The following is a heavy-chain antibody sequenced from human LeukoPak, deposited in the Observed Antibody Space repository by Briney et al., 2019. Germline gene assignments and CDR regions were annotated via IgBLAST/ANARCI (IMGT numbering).Heavy chain of an antibody. CDR2: ISGGGST. CDR1: GFSVNNKY. Sequence: GGSLRLSCAASGFSVNNKYMNCVRQAPGKGLEWVSVISGGGSTFYADSVKGRFTISRDNSKNTVYLQMDSLRAEDTAVYYCARDRADGYNYGDYFDNWGQGTLVTVSS. D-gene: IGHD5-18*01. J-gene: IGHJ4*02. CDR3: ARDRADGYNYGDYFDN. V-gene: IGHV3-66*01.